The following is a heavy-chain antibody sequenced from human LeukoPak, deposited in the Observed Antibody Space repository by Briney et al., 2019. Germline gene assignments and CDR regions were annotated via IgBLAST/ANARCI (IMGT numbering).Heavy chain of an antibody. CDR1: GYTFTSYD. D-gene: IGHD3-10*01. Sequence: ASVKVSCKASGYTFTSYDINWVRQATGQGREWMGWMNPNSGNTGYAQKFQGRVTMTRNTSISTAYMELSSLRSEDTAVYYCARDNPTMVRGVIIRGTDAFDIWGQGTMVTVSS. V-gene: IGHV1-8*01. CDR2: MNPNSGNT. CDR3: ARDNPTMVRGVIIRGTDAFDI. J-gene: IGHJ3*02.